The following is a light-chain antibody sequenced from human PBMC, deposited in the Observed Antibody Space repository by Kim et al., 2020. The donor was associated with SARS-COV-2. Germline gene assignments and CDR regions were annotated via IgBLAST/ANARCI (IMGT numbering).Light chain of an antibody. V-gene: IGLV3-21*04. CDR3: QVWDSVV. CDR2: YES. CDR1: NSGSKS. Sequence: VSVAPGKTARITCGGNNSGSKSVHWYQHKPGQAPVLVIYYESDRPSGSPERFSGSNSGNTATLTISRVEAGDEADYYCQVWDSVVFGGGTQLTVL. J-gene: IGLJ2*01.